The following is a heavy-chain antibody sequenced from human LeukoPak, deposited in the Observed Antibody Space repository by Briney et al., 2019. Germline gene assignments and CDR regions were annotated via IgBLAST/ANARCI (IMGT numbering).Heavy chain of an antibody. Sequence: QPGGSLRLSCAASGFTFSTYARSWVRQAPGKGLEWVSDISGIGGKTYYADSVKGRFTISRDNTKNTLYLQMNSLRAEDTAVYYCAKETARPAGVFEYWGQGTRVTVSS. CDR1: GFTFSTYA. V-gene: IGHV3-23*01. CDR3: AKETARPAGVFEY. CDR2: ISGIGGKT. D-gene: IGHD1-14*01. J-gene: IGHJ4*02.